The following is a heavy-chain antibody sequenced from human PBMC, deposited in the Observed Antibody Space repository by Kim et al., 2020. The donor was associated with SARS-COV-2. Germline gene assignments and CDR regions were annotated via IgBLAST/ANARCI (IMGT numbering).Heavy chain of an antibody. Sequence: YADSVKGRFTISRKNAKNSLFLQMSSLRTNDTAFYYCAKNSGSDYEFDSWGQGTLVTVSS. V-gene: IGHV3-9*01. D-gene: IGHD5-12*01. J-gene: IGHJ4*02. CDR3: AKNSGSDYEFDS.